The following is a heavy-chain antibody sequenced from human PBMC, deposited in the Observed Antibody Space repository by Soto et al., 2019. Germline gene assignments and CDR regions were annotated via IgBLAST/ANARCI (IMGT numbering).Heavy chain of an antibody. V-gene: IGHV4-59*01. D-gene: IGHD3-3*01. Sequence: LETLSLTCTVSGGSISSYYWSWIRQPPGKGLEWIGYIYYSGSTNYNPSLKSRVTISVDTSKNQFSLKLSSVTAADTAVYYCARGGAYYDFWSGPGGPFDPWGQGTLVTVS. CDR3: ARGGAYYDFWSGPGGPFDP. J-gene: IGHJ5*02. CDR2: IYYSGST. CDR1: GGSISSYY.